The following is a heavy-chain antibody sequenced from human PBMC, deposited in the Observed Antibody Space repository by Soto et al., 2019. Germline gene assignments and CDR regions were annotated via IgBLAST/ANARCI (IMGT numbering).Heavy chain of an antibody. CDR1: GYTLTELS. Sequence: ASVKVSCKVSGYTLTELSMHWVRQAPGRGLEWMGGFDPEDGETIYAQKFQGRVTMTEDTSTDTAYMELSSLRSEDTAVYYCATGVVPVAIGPYYYYMDVWGKGTTVTVSS. V-gene: IGHV1-24*01. J-gene: IGHJ6*03. CDR2: FDPEDGET. D-gene: IGHD2-2*01. CDR3: ATGVVPVAIGPYYYYMDV.